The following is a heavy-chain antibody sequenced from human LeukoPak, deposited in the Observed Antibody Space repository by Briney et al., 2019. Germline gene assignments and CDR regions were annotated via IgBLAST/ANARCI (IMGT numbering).Heavy chain of an antibody. V-gene: IGHV3-30*04. CDR3: ARGRIAVAGTDSFDY. Sequence: GRSLRLSCAASGFTFSSYAMHWVRQAPGKGLEWVAVISYDGSNKYYADSVKGRFTISRDNSKNTLYLQMNSLRAEDTAVYYCARGRIAVAGTDSFDYWGQGTLVTVSS. D-gene: IGHD6-19*01. CDR1: GFTFSSYA. J-gene: IGHJ4*02. CDR2: ISYDGSNK.